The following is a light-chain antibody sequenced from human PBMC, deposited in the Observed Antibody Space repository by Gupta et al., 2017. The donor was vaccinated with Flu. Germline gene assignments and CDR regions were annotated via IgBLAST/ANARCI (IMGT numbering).Light chain of an antibody. V-gene: IGKV4-1*01. CDR3: HQEDSTLVT. CDR1: QSVLSSFNNRSY. CDR2: WAS. J-gene: IGKJ4*01. Sequence: DIVMTQSPDSLAVSLGERATINCKSSQSVLSSFNNRSYLAWYQQKPRQPPKLLIFWASTREGGVPGRFSGSGSGTDFTLTITSRQAEDVAVYYCHQEDSTLVTFGGGTKVEVK.